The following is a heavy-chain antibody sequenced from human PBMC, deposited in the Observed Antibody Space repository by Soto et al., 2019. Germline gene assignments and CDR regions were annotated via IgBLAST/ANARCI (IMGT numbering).Heavy chain of an antibody. CDR2: IWHDGSNQ. V-gene: IGHV3-33*01. CDR1: GFTLSSYG. CDR3: ARERGQIDY. Sequence: GGSLRLSCAASGFTLSSYGMQWVRRAPGKGLEWVAVIWHDGSNQYYEDSVKGRFTISRDNSNNILYLQMNSLRAEDTAVYYCARERGQIDYWGQGIQVTVSS. J-gene: IGHJ4*02.